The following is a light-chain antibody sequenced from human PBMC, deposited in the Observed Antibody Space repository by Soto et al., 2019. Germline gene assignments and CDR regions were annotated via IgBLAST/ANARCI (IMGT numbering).Light chain of an antibody. Sequence: QSVLTQPPSVSGAPGQRVTISCTGSSSNIGATYHVHWYQQLPGTAPKLLIYGNSNRPSGVPDRFSGSKSGISASLAITGLQAEDEADYYCQSYDSSLSGSVFGGGTKLTVL. CDR2: GNS. J-gene: IGLJ3*02. CDR3: QSYDSSLSGSV. CDR1: SSNIGATYH. V-gene: IGLV1-40*01.